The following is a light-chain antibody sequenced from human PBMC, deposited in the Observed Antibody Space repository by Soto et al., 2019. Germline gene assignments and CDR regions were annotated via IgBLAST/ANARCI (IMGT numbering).Light chain of an antibody. Sequence: QGVVTQPPSVCGAPGQTITMSCTGSGSNVGASYDVHWYQVLPGAGPRLLIYKNNNRPSGVPDRFSGSKSGTSASLAITGLRAEDEADYYCQSYDNILSGPLFGGGTKVTVL. V-gene: IGLV1-40*01. CDR2: KNN. CDR3: QSYDNILSGPL. J-gene: IGLJ3*02. CDR1: GSNVGASYD.